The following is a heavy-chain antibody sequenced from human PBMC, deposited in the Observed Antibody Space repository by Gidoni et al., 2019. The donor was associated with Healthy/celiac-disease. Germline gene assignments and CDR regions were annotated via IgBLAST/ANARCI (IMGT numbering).Heavy chain of an antibody. V-gene: IGHV1-69*04. CDR1: GGTFSSYA. CDR3: ARMRGRGAFDI. CDR2: IIPSLGIA. Sequence: QVQLLQSVAEVKKPGSSVQVSCKASGGTFSSYAISWVRQAPGQGLEWMGRIIPSLGIANYAKKCQGRVTITADKSTSTAYMELSSLRSEDTAVYYCARMRGRGAFDIWGQGTMVTVSS. J-gene: IGHJ3*02. D-gene: IGHD3-10*01.